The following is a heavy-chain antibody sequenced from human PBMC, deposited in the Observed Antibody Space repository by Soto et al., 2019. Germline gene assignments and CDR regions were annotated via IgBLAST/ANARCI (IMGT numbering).Heavy chain of an antibody. Sequence: QVQLVQSGAEVKKPGASVKVSCKASGYTFTGYYMHWVRQAPGQGLEWMGWINPNSGGTNYAQKFQGRVTMTRDTSISSAAMELSRLRSDDAAVYYCARTFGATSWCYYYYGMDVWGQGTTVTVSS. J-gene: IGHJ6*02. CDR3: ARTFGATSWCYYYYGMDV. V-gene: IGHV1-2*02. D-gene: IGHD1-26*01. CDR1: GYTFTGYY. CDR2: INPNSGGT.